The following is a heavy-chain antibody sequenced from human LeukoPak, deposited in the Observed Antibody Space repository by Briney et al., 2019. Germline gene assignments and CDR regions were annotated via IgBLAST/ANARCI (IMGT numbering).Heavy chain of an antibody. V-gene: IGHV3-15*07. CDR1: GFTFTNAW. CDR3: TTDGYSSSSEGGDYYYGMDV. D-gene: IGHD6-6*01. CDR2: IKSKTDGGTT. J-gene: IGHJ6*02. Sequence: GGSLRLSCAASGFTFTNAWMNWVRQAPGKGLEWVGRIKSKTDGGTTDYAAPVKGRFTISRDDSKNTLYLQMNSLKTEDTAVYYCTTDGYSSSSEGGDYYYGMDVWGQGTTVTVSS.